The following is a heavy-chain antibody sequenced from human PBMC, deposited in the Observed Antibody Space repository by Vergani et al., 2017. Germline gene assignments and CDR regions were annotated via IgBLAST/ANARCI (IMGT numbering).Heavy chain of an antibody. D-gene: IGHD6-13*01. CDR2: MNPNSGNT. CDR3: ARGLSIAAAGTFGDWFDP. V-gene: IGHV1-8*01. J-gene: IGHJ5*02. CDR1: GYTFTSYD. Sequence: QVQLVQSGAEVKKPGASVTVSCKASGYTFTSYDINWVRQATGQGLEWMGWMNPNSGNTGYAQKFQGRVTMTRNTSISTAYMELSSLRSEDTAVYYCARGLSIAAAGTFGDWFDPWGQGTLVTVSS.